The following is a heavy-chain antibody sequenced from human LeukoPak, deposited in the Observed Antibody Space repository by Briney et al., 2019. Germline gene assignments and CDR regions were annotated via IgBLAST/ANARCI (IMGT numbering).Heavy chain of an antibody. V-gene: IGHV3-48*04. CDR2: ISSSSSTI. Sequence: PGGSLRLSCAASGFTFSSYSMNWVRQAPGKGLEWVSYISSSSSTIYYADSVKGRFTISRDNAKNSLYLEMNSLRAEDTAVYYCARESYYYDSGGYYRLGAFDIWGQGTMVTVSS. D-gene: IGHD3-22*01. CDR3: ARESYYYDSGGYYRLGAFDI. J-gene: IGHJ3*02. CDR1: GFTFSSYS.